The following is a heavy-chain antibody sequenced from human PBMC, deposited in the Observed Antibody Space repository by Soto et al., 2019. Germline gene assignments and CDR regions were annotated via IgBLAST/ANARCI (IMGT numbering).Heavy chain of an antibody. CDR2: ISGSADSS. Sequence: DVQLLESGGGLVQPGGSLRLSCAASGFTFSSCGMSWVRQAPGKGLEWVSAISGSADSSYYAASVKGRFTITSDNSKNTLYLQMNSLGAEDTAVYYCAKEDVVPPAMAGWVVRIHDYWGQGTLVTVSS. D-gene: IGHD2-2*01. V-gene: IGHV3-23*01. CDR1: GFTFSSCG. J-gene: IGHJ4*02. CDR3: AKEDVVPPAMAGWVVRIHDY.